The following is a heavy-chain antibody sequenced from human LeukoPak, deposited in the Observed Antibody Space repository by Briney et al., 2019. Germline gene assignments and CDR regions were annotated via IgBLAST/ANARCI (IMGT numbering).Heavy chain of an antibody. CDR1: GGSISSSSYY. Sequence: SETLSLTCTVSGGSISSSSYYWGWIRQPPGKGLEWIGSIYYSGSTYYNPSLKSRVTISVDTSKNQFSLKLSSVTAADTAVYYCARDNGIPAAKDYWGQGTLVTVSS. CDR2: IYYSGST. D-gene: IGHD2-2*01. J-gene: IGHJ4*02. CDR3: ARDNGIPAAKDY. V-gene: IGHV4-39*07.